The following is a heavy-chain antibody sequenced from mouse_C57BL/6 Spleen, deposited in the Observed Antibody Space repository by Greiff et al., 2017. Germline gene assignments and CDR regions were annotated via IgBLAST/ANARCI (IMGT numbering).Heavy chain of an antibody. CDR1: GYTFTSYW. CDR2: IYPGSGST. J-gene: IGHJ1*03. Sequence: QVQLQQPGAELVKPGASVKMSCKASGYTFTSYWITWVKQRPGQGLEWIGDIYPGSGSTNYNEKFKSKATLTVDTSSSPAYMQHVSLASEDSAVYYCASDFDVWGTGTTVTVSS. V-gene: IGHV1-55*01. CDR3: ASDFDV.